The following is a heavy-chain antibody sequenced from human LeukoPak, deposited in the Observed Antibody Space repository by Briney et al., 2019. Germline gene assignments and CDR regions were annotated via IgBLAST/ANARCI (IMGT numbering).Heavy chain of an antibody. J-gene: IGHJ4*02. CDR1: GGSISSYY. V-gene: IGHV4-59*01. CDR3: ARDFSSGWFFDY. Sequence: SETLSLTCTVSGGSISSYYWSWIRQPPGKGLEWIGYIYYSGSTNYNPSLKSRVTISVDTSKNQFSQKLSSVTAADTAVYYCARDFSSGWFFDYWGQGTLVTVSS. D-gene: IGHD6-19*01. CDR2: IYYSGST.